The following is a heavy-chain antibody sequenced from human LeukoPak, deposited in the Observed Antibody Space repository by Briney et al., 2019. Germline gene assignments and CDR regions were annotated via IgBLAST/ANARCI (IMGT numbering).Heavy chain of an antibody. V-gene: IGHV3-30*02. CDR1: GSNFSNYD. CDR2: IRYDGSDK. J-gene: IGHJ5*02. CDR3: AKGDTS. Sequence: PGGSLRLSCAASGSNFSNYDMHWVRQAPGKGLEWVAFIRYDGSDKYYADSVKGRFTISRDNSKNTLYLQMNSLRTEDTAVYYCAKGDTSWGQGTLVTVSS. D-gene: IGHD2-21*02.